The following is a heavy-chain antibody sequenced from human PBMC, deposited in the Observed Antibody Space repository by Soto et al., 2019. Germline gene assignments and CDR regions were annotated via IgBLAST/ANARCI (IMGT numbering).Heavy chain of an antibody. CDR2: ISSFGTI. Sequence: PETRSLTCTVSAHSISPFSWSWVRQSPGKGLQWLGSISSFGTINYNPSLKSRVTISVDTSNNQISLELTSVTAADTAVYYCARALRDWELSIDYWGQGSLVTVSS. CDR3: ARALRDWELSIDY. J-gene: IGHJ4*02. D-gene: IGHD1-26*01. CDR1: AHSISPFS. V-gene: IGHV4-59*01.